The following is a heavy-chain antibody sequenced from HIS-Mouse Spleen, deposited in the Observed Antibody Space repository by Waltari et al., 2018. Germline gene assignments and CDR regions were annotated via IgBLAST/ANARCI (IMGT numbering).Heavy chain of an antibody. Sequence: QLQLQQWGAGLLKPSETLSLTCAVYGGSFSGYYWSWIRQPPGKGLEWIGEINHSGSTNYNPSLKSRVTISVDTSKNQFSLKLSSVTAADTAVYYCARGRDSGSYYFDYWGQGTLVTVSS. V-gene: IGHV4-34*01. CDR2: INHSGST. D-gene: IGHD1-26*01. CDR3: ARGRDSGSYYFDY. J-gene: IGHJ4*02. CDR1: GGSFSGYY.